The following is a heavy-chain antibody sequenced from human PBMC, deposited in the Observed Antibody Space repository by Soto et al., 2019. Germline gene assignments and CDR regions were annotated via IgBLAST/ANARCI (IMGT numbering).Heavy chain of an antibody. Sequence: QVKLQESGPGLWNPSQTLSLTGTVSGGSVISVGHNWGWTRQHPGRALRWIGYIHDSGITFYNPSLKGRVSISIDTSKNQFSLKLTSVTAADTAVYYCARAFRMTTFAPYFDFWGRGALVTVSS. CDR1: GGSVISVGHN. CDR3: ARAFRMTTFAPYFDF. V-gene: IGHV4-31*03. D-gene: IGHD1-1*01. CDR2: IHDSGIT. J-gene: IGHJ4*02.